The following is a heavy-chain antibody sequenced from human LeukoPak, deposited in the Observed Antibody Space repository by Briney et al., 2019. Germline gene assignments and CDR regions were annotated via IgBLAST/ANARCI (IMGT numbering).Heavy chain of an antibody. Sequence: AGGSLRLSCAASGFTFSSYAMSGVRQAPGKGLEGGLTISGSGGSTYYADSVKGRFTISRDNSKNTLYLQMNSLRAEERAVYCCAKRAMTYSSAVPRHFDYWGQRTLVPVSS. CDR2: ISGSGGST. D-gene: IGHD6-19*01. CDR3: AKRAMTYSSAVPRHFDY. CDR1: GFTFSSYA. V-gene: IGHV3-23*01. J-gene: IGHJ4*02.